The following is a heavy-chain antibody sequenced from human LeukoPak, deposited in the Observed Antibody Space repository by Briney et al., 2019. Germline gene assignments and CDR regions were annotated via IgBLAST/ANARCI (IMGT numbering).Heavy chain of an antibody. CDR1: GSTFSNYW. J-gene: IGHJ4*02. V-gene: IGHV3-74*01. CDR2: INPDGSRT. D-gene: IGHD2-2*01. CDR3: AKDYGRYCSSTSCYRPMI. Sequence: GGSLRLSCAASGSTFSNYWMHWVRQAPGKGLVWVSRINPDGSRTSYADSVAGRFTISRDNSKNTLYLQMNSLRAEDTAVYYCAKDYGRYCSSTSCYRPMIWGQGTLVTVSS.